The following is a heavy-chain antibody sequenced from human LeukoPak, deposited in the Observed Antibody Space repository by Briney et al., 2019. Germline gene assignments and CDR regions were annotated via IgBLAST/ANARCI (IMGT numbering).Heavy chain of an antibody. V-gene: IGHV4-39*01. Sequence: SETLSLTCTVSDGSISSSSYYWGWIRQPPGRGLEWIGSIYYSGSTYYNPSLKSRVTISVDTSKNQFSLKLSSVTAADTAVYYCARLGKYSSSWQNNYYYYGMDVWGQGTTVTVSS. J-gene: IGHJ6*02. CDR2: IYYSGST. CDR3: ARLGKYSSSWQNNYYYYGMDV. CDR1: DGSISSSSYY. D-gene: IGHD6-13*01.